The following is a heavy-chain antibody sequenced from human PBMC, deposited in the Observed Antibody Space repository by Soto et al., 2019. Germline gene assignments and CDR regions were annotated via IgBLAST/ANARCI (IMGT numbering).Heavy chain of an antibody. CDR2: IFYSGST. CDR1: GGSMTNYY. V-gene: IGHV4-59*03. D-gene: IGHD1-1*01. Sequence: SETLSLTCTVSGGSMTNYYWSWIRQPPGKGLEWIGCIFYSGSTMYNPSLRSRFSISVDTSKKSVYLQMNSLRVEDTAVYYCVGGVVGTNWYYFDFWGQGTLVTVSS. CDR3: VGGVVGTNWYYFDF. J-gene: IGHJ4*01.